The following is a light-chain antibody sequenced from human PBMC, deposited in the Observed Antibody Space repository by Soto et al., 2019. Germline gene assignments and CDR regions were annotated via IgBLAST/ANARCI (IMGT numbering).Light chain of an antibody. Sequence: DIVMTQSPDSLAVSLGERATINCKSSQSVLYSSNNKNYLAWYQQKPGQPPKLLIYWASTRESGVPDRFSGSGSGTDFTLTISSLQAEEVAVYYCPHYYSTPLGFGQWTTVAIK. CDR3: PHYYSTPLG. CDR2: WAS. J-gene: IGKJ1*01. V-gene: IGKV4-1*01. CDR1: QSVLYSSNNKNY.